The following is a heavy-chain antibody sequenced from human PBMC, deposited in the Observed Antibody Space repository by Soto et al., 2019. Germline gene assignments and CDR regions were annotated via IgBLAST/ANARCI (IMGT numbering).Heavy chain of an antibody. CDR3: ATPGYYDSSGYYPPTY. CDR1: GYSFTSYW. D-gene: IGHD3-22*01. Sequence: PGESLKISCKGSGYSFTSYWIGWVRQMPGKGLEWMGIIYPGDSDTRYSPSFQGQVTISADKSISTAYLQWSSLKASDTAMYYCATPGYYDSSGYYPPTYWGQGTLVTVSS. CDR2: IYPGDSDT. J-gene: IGHJ4*02. V-gene: IGHV5-51*01.